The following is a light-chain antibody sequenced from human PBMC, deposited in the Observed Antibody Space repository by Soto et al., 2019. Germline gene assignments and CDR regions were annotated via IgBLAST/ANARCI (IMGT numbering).Light chain of an antibody. CDR1: QDISSW. CDR3: QQANGFPRN. Sequence: DVQMTQSPSSVYASVEDRVTITSRASQDISSWLTCYQQKPGQAPKLLIYAASTLQNGVPSRFSGSGAGTDLTLTISGLQPEDFGTYYCQQANGFPRNFGQGTRVDIK. CDR2: AAS. J-gene: IGKJ2*02. V-gene: IGKV1-12*01.